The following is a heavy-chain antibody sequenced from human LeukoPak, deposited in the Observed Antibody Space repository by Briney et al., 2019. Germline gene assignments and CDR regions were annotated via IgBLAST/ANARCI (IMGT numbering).Heavy chain of an antibody. CDR1: GFTFSSYA. D-gene: IGHD2-2*01. V-gene: IGHV3-23*01. CDR2: ISGSGGST. CDR3: ARGYCSSTSCYAGY. Sequence: GGSLRLSCAASGFTFSSYAMSWVRQAPGKGLEWVSAISGSGGSTYYADSVKGRFTISRDNSKNTLYLQMNSLRAEDTAVYYCARGYCSSTSCYAGYWGQGTLVTVSS. J-gene: IGHJ4*02.